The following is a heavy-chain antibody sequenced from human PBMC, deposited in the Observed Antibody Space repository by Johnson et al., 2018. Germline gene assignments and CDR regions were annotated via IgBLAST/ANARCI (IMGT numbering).Heavy chain of an antibody. CDR1: GGSISSYY. Sequence: QVQLVESGPGLVKPSETLSLTCTVSGGSISSYYWSWIRQPPGKGLEWIGYIYYSGSTNSNPSLQSRVTISVDTSKNQFSLKLSSVTAADTAVYYCARGRKDPDARGQGTLVTGAS. D-gene: IGHD1-14*01. V-gene: IGHV4-59*01. J-gene: IGHJ5*02. CDR3: ARGRKDPDA. CDR2: IYYSGST.